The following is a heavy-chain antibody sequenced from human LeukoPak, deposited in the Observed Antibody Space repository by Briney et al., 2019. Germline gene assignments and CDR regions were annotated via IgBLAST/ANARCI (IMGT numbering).Heavy chain of an antibody. V-gene: IGHV1-18*01. D-gene: IGHD3-22*01. J-gene: IGHJ5*02. CDR3: ARDPHDSSGYYYSSNWFDP. CDR1: GYTFTSYG. CDR2: ISAYNGNT. Sequence: ASVKVSCKASGYTFTSYGISWVRQAPGQGLEWMGWISAYNGNTNYAQKLQGRVTMTTDTSTSTAYMELRSLRSDDTAVYYCARDPHDSSGYYYSSNWFDPWGQGTLVTVSS.